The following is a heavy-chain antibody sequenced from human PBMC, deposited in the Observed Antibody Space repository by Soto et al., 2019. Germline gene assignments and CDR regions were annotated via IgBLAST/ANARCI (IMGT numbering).Heavy chain of an antibody. J-gene: IGHJ6*03. D-gene: IGHD6-19*01. CDR1: GFTFSSYG. CDR3: ARGLAVAGTPGGDYYMDV. Sequence: GGSLRLSCAASGFTFSSYGMHWVRQAPGKGLEWVAVIWYDGSNKYYADSVKGRFTISRDNSKNTLYLQMNSLRAEDTAVYYCARGLAVAGTPGGDYYMDVWGKGTTVTVSS. CDR2: IWYDGSNK. V-gene: IGHV3-33*01.